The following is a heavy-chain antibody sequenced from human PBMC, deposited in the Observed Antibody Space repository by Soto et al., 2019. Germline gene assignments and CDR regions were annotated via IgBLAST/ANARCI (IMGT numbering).Heavy chain of an antibody. D-gene: IGHD2-15*01. CDR2: SRDKANRYTT. V-gene: IGHV3-72*01. CDR1: GFTFSDHY. Sequence: VQLVESGGGLVQPGGSLRLSCAASGFTFSDHYVDWVRQAPGKGLEWVGRSRDKANRYTTEYAASVKGRFTISRDDSKNSLYLQMNSLKTEDTAVYYCARDLTCTGGSCSRDYWGQGTLVTVSS. J-gene: IGHJ4*02. CDR3: ARDLTCTGGSCSRDY.